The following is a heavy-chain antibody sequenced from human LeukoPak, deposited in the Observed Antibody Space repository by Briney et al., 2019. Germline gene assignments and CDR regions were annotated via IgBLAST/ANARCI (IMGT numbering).Heavy chain of an antibody. J-gene: IGHJ3*02. CDR2: INAGNGNT. Sequence: ASVKVSCKASGYTFTSYAMHWVRQAPGQRLEWMGWINAGNGNTKYSQEFQGRVTITRNTSISTAYMELSSLRSEDTAAYYCARRIGSYYARKAFDIWGQGTMVTVSS. CDR3: ARRIGSYYARKAFDI. V-gene: IGHV1-3*03. CDR1: GYTFTSYA. D-gene: IGHD1-26*01.